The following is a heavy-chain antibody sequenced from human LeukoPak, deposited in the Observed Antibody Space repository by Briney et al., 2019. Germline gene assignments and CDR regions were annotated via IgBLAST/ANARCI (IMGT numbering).Heavy chain of an antibody. CDR1: GGSISSYY. CDR2: IYTSGST. CDR3: ARDAVVVAATVNYYYYMDV. J-gene: IGHJ6*03. Sequence: SETLSLTCTVSGGSISSYYWSWIRQPAGKGLEWIGRIYTSGSTNYNPSLKSRVTMSVYTSKNQFSLKLSSVTAADTAVYYCARDAVVVAATVNYYYYMDVWGKGTTVTISS. D-gene: IGHD2-15*01. V-gene: IGHV4-4*07.